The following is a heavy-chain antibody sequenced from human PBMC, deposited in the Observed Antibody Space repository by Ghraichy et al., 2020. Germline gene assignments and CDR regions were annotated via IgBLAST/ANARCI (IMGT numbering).Heavy chain of an antibody. Sequence: GGSLRLSCAASGFTFDDYAMHWVRQAPGKGLEWVSGISWNSGNIVYADSVKGRFTISSDNAKNSLYLQMNSLRAEDTALYYCTKAPYSSSSPFLDYWGQGTLVTVSS. J-gene: IGHJ4*02. D-gene: IGHD6-6*01. V-gene: IGHV3-9*01. CDR2: ISWNSGNI. CDR3: TKAPYSSSSPFLDY. CDR1: GFTFDDYA.